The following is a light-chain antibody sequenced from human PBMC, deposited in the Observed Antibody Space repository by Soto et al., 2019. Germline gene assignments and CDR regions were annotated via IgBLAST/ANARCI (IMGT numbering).Light chain of an antibody. V-gene: IGLV2-14*03. CDR2: DVS. CDR3: TSYARSTPSYL. J-gene: IGLJ1*01. Sequence: QSVLTQPASVSGSPGQSIAISCTGVRTDVADGYDYVSWYQQHPGQAPQLIIYDVSNRPSGVSDRLSGSKSGNTASLTISGLQAEDEAEYYCTSYARSTPSYLFRTGTKVTVL. CDR1: RTDVADGYDY.